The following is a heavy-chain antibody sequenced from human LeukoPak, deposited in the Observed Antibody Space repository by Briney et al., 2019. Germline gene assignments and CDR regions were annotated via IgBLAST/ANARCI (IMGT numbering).Heavy chain of an antibody. CDR3: ARKRGSGISDY. D-gene: IGHD3-10*01. J-gene: IGHJ4*02. Sequence: GGSLRLSCAASGFTFSSYSMNWVRQAPGKGLEWVSSISSSSSYIYYADSVKGRFTISRDNAKNSLYLQMNSLRAEDTAVYYCARKRGSGISDYWGQGTLVTVSS. CDR2: ISSSSSYI. CDR1: GFTFSSYS. V-gene: IGHV3-21*01.